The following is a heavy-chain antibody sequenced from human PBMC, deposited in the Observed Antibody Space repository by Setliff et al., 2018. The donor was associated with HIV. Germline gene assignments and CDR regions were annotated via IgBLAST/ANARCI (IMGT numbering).Heavy chain of an antibody. V-gene: IGHV4-39*07. Sequence: SETLSLTCSVSGTSLSSSDFYWGWIRQPPGKGLEWIGNIYYSETTYYNSSLKSRVTISVDTSKNQFSLKLSSVTAADTAVYYCARGNYYNLWADPFDFWGQGTLVTVPS. D-gene: IGHD3-3*01. CDR1: GTSLSSSDFY. CDR3: ARGNYYNLWADPFDF. CDR2: IYYSETT. J-gene: IGHJ5*01.